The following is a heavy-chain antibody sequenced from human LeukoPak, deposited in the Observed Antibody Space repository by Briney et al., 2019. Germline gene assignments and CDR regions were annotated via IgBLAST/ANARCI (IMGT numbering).Heavy chain of an antibody. J-gene: IGHJ6*03. CDR2: INTDGSST. Sequence: GGSLRLSCAASGFTFSSCWMHWVRQAPGKGLVWVSRINTDGSSTNYADSVKGRFTISRDNAKDTLYLQMNSLRGEDTAVYYCARGNTYYYNSGSYSHMDVWGKGTTVTVSS. V-gene: IGHV3-74*01. D-gene: IGHD3-10*01. CDR3: ARGNTYYYNSGSYSHMDV. CDR1: GFTFSSCW.